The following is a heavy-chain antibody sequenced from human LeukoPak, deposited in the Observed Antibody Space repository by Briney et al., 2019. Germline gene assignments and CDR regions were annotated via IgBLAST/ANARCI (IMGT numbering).Heavy chain of an antibody. CDR2: IYYSGST. V-gene: IGHV4-59*01. D-gene: IGHD2/OR15-2a*01. Sequence: SETLSLTCTVSGGSISSYYWSWIRQPPGKGLEWIGYIYYSGSTNYNPSLKSRVTISVDTSKNQFSLKLSSVTAADTAVYYCATERYFGWLDPWGQGTLVTVSS. CDR3: ATERYFGWLDP. J-gene: IGHJ5*02. CDR1: GGSISSYY.